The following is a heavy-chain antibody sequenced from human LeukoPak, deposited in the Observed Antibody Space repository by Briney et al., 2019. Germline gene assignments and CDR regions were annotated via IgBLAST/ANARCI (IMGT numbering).Heavy chain of an antibody. CDR1: GYTFTSYA. D-gene: IGHD5-24*01. Sequence: ASVKVSCKASGYTFTSYAMNWVRQAPGQGLEWMGWINTNTGNPTYAQGFTGRFVFSLDTSVSTAYLQISSLKAEDTAVYYCARVGRGILEMAFDYWGQGTLVTVSS. CDR3: ARVGRGILEMAFDY. J-gene: IGHJ4*02. CDR2: INTNTGNP. V-gene: IGHV7-4-1*02.